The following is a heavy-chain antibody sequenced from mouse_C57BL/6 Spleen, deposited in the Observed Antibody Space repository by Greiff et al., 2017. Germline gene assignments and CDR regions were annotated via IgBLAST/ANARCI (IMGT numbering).Heavy chain of an antibody. CDR2: IDPENGDT. CDR3: TTGHYGSFFDY. D-gene: IGHD1-1*01. V-gene: IGHV14-4*01. CDR1: GFNIKDDY. Sequence: EVKLMESGAELVRPGASVKLSCTASGFNIKDDYMHWVKQRPEQGLEWIGWIDPENGDTEYASKFQGKATITADTSSNTAYLQLSSLTSEDTAVYYCTTGHYGSFFDYWGQGTTLTVSS. J-gene: IGHJ2*01.